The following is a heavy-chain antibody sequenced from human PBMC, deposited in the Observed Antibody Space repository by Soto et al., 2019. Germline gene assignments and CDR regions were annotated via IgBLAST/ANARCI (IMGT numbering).Heavy chain of an antibody. CDR3: AKVEVRGVIVLLYYGMDV. CDR1: RLTFSSYA. CDR2: ISGSGGST. V-gene: IGHV3-23*01. J-gene: IGHJ6*01. Sequence: GGSLRLSSAASRLTFSSYAMSWVRQAPGKGLEWVSAISGSGGSTYYADSVKGRFTISRDNSKNTLYLQMNSLRAEDTAVYYCAKVEVRGVIVLLYYGMDVWGHATTVTVSS. D-gene: IGHD3-10*01.